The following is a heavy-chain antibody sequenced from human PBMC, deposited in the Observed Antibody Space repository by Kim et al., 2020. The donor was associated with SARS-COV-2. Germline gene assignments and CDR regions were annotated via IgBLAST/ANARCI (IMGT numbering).Heavy chain of an antibody. CDR3: ARRTMIVVVINPYWYFDL. Sequence: SETLSLTCTVSGGSISSGGYYWSWIRQHPGKGLEWIGYIYYSGSTYYNPSLKSRVTISVDTSKNQFSLKLSSVTAADTAVYYCARRTMIVVVINPYWYFDLWGRGTLVTVSS. CDR1: GGSISSGGYY. D-gene: IGHD3-22*01. J-gene: IGHJ2*01. V-gene: IGHV4-31*03. CDR2: IYYSGST.